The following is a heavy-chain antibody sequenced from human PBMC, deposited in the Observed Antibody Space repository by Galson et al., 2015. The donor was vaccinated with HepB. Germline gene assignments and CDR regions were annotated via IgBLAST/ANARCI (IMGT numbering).Heavy chain of an antibody. Sequence: SLRLSCAASGFTFGDYAMSWVRQAPGKGLEWVGFIRSKAYGGTTEYAASVKGRFTISRDDSKSIAYLQMNSLKTEDTAVYYCTRGRSYGSGSRYYYYGMDVWGQGTTVTVSS. CDR1: GFTFGDYA. D-gene: IGHD3-10*01. J-gene: IGHJ6*02. CDR3: TRGRSYGSGSRYYYYGMDV. V-gene: IGHV3-49*04. CDR2: IRSKAYGGTT.